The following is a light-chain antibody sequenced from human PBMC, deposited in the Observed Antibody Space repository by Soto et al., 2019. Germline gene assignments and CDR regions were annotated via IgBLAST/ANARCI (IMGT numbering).Light chain of an antibody. V-gene: IGKV4-1*01. CDR2: GAS. Sequence: IVMTQSPDSLTVSLGERATINCKSSQTVLYSSDNKNYLAWFQQKPGQAPRRLIYGASIRATGVPDRFSGSGSGTDFTLTITRLEAEDFAVYYCQQYGTSPLMYTFGQGTKLGVK. CDR3: QQYGTSPLMYT. J-gene: IGKJ2*01. CDR1: QTVLYSSDNKNY.